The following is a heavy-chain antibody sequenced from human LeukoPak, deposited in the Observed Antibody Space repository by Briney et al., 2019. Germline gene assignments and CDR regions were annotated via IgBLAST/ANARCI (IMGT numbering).Heavy chain of an antibody. J-gene: IGHJ5*02. V-gene: IGHV1-69*05. CDR2: IIPIFGTA. Sequence: ASVKVSCKASGGTFSSYAISWVRQAPGQGLEWMGGIIPIFGTANYAQKFQGRVTITTDESTSTAYMELSSLRSEDPAVYYCARAKYEYYDSRYNWFDPWGQGTLVTVSS. CDR3: ARAKYEYYDSRYNWFDP. CDR1: GGTFSSYA. D-gene: IGHD3-22*01.